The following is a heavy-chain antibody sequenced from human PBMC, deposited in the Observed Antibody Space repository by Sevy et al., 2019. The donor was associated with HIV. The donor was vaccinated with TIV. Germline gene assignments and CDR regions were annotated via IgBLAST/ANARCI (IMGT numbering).Heavy chain of an antibody. J-gene: IGHJ4*02. Sequence: GGSLRLSCAASRFTFSSYSMNWVRQAPGKGLEWVSSISSSSSYIYYADSVKGRFTISRDNAKNSLYLQMNSLRAEDTAVYYCAREDVDIVATIDYWGQGTLVTVSS. CDR3: AREDVDIVATIDY. V-gene: IGHV3-21*01. CDR1: RFTFSSYS. D-gene: IGHD5-12*01. CDR2: ISSSSSYI.